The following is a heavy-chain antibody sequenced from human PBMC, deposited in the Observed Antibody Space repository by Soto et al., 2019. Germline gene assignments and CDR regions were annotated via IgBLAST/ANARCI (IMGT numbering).Heavy chain of an antibody. D-gene: IGHD3-22*01. CDR3: AKDRNPMILVVILDY. V-gene: IGHV3-30*02. CDR2: IWYDGSNK. J-gene: IGHJ4*02. CDR1: GFTFSSYG. Sequence: GGSLRLSCAASGFTFSSYGMHWVRQAPGKGLEWVAVIWYDGSNKYYADSVKGRFTISRDNSKNTLYLQMNSLRAEDTAVYYCAKDRNPMILVVILDYWGQGTLVTVSS.